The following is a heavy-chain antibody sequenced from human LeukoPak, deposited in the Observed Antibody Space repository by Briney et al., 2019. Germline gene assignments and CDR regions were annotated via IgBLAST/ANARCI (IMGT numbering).Heavy chain of an antibody. CDR2: MWYDGSNK. CDR1: GFTFSSYG. J-gene: IGHJ4*02. Sequence: GRSLRLSCAASGFTFSSYGMHWVRQAPGKGLEWVAVMWYDGSNKYYADSVKGRFTISRDNSKNTLFLQMNSLRAEDTAVYYCARDPDDYGDYSYFDYWGQGNLVTVSS. D-gene: IGHD4-17*01. V-gene: IGHV3-33*01. CDR3: ARDPDDYGDYSYFDY.